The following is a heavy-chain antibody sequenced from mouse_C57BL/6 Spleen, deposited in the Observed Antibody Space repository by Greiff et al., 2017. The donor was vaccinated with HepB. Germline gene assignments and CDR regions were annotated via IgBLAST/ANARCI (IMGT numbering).Heavy chain of an antibody. CDR1: GYTFTSYW. Sequence: VQLQQPGAELVKPGASVKLSCKASGYTFTSYWMQWVKQRPGQGLEWIGEIDPSDSYTNYNQKFKGKATLTVDTSSSTAYMQLSSLTSEASAVYYCARREELRLWFAYWGQGTLVTVSA. CDR2: IDPSDSYT. CDR3: ARREELRLWFAY. D-gene: IGHD3-2*02. J-gene: IGHJ3*01. V-gene: IGHV1-50*01.